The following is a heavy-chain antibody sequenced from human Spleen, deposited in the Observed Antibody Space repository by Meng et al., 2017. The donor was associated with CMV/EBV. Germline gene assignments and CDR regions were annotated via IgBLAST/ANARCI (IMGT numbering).Heavy chain of an antibody. CDR1: GYTFTSYD. Sequence: ASVKVSCKASGYTFTSYDINWVRQAAGQGPEWMGWMNPNSGNTDYAQKFQGRVTMTGNTSMSTAYMELSSLGSEDTAVYYCARGGYAVRNPVAYWGQGTLVTVSS. CDR2: MNPNSGNT. D-gene: IGHD2-2*01. V-gene: IGHV1-8*01. CDR3: ARGGYAVRNPVAY. J-gene: IGHJ4*02.